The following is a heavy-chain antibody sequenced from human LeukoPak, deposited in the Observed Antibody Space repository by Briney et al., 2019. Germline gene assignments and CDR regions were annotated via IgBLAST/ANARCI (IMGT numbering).Heavy chain of an antibody. V-gene: IGHV1-8*01. J-gene: IGHJ3*02. CDR3: ARDLQTRDAFDI. Sequence: ASVKVSCKASGYTFTSYDINWVRQATGQGLEWMGWMNPNSGNTGYAQKFQGRVTMTRNTSISTAYMELSSLRSEDTAVYYCARDLQTRDAFDIWGQGTMVTVSS. CDR1: GYTFTSYD. CDR2: MNPNSGNT.